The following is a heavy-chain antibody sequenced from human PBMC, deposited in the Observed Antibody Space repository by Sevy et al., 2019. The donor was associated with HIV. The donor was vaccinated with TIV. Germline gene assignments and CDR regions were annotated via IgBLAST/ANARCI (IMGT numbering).Heavy chain of an antibody. CDR3: VRGLGYYDTSGYSLFDY. Sequence: GGSLRLSCAASGFIFSNYEMNWVRQAPGKGLEWVSYIHYGGGTTYYADSVKGRFTISRDNAKNTLYLEMSRLRAEDTAIYYCVRGLGYYDTSGYSLFDYWGQGTLVTVSS. D-gene: IGHD3-22*01. V-gene: IGHV3-48*03. CDR1: GFIFSNYE. CDR2: IHYGGGTT. J-gene: IGHJ4*02.